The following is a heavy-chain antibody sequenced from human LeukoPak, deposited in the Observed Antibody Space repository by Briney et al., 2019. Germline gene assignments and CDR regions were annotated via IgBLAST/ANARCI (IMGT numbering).Heavy chain of an antibody. J-gene: IGHJ4*02. CDR2: IYADGDS. D-gene: IGHD3-10*01. CDR1: GGSVSSDNSY. V-gene: IGHV4-61*02. CDR3: ARGYYYRS. Sequence: SEALSLTCTVSGGSVSSDNSYWNWIRQPAGKGLEWIGRIYADGDSTYNPSLKSRVTISVDTSKNPFSLRLTSMTAADTAVYYCARGYYYRSWGQGTLVTVSS.